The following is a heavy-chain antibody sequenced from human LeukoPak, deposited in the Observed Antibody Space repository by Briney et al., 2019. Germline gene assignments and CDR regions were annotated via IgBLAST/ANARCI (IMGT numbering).Heavy chain of an antibody. CDR1: GGSISSSGYY. CDR3: ARARGPASFDY. CDR2: IYYSGST. Sequence: SETLSLTCTVSGGSISSSGYYWSWIRQHPGRGLEWIGYIYYSGSTYYNPSLKRRVTISVDTSKNHFSLKLSSVTAADSAVYYCARARGPASFDYWGQGTLVTVSS. J-gene: IGHJ4*02. V-gene: IGHV4-31*03.